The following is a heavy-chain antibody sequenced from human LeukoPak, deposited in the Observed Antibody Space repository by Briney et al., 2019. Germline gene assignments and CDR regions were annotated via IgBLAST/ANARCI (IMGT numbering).Heavy chain of an antibody. V-gene: IGHV3-33*08. D-gene: IGHD2-15*01. J-gene: IGHJ4*02. Sequence: QPGGSLRLSCAASGFTFSSYGMHWVRQAPGKGLEWVAVIWYDGTNKYYAESVKGRFTISRDISKNTLFLQMSSLRAEDTAVYYCARDSRGYRAMFEYWGQGTLVSVSS. CDR1: GFTFSSYG. CDR2: IWYDGTNK. CDR3: ARDSRGYRAMFEY.